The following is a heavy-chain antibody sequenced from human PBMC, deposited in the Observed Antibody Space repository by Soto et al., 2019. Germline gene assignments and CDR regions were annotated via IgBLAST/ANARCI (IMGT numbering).Heavy chain of an antibody. CDR2: INPNSGGT. D-gene: IGHD3-10*01. CDR1: GYTFTGYY. Sequence: ASVKVSCKASGYTFTGYYMHCVRQAPGQGLEWMGWINPNSGGTNYAQKFQGRVTMTRDTSISTAYMVLSRLRSDDTAVYYCARGSVGFGESNYGMDVWGQGTTVTVS. V-gene: IGHV1-2*02. CDR3: ARGSVGFGESNYGMDV. J-gene: IGHJ6*02.